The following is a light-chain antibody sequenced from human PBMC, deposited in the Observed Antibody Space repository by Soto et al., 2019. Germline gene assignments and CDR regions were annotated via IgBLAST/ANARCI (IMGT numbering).Light chain of an antibody. CDR1: SSDFGGYNY. Sequence: QSALTQPASVSGSPGQSITISRTGTSSDFGGYNYVSWYQQHPGKAPKLMIYEVSNRPSGVSNRFSGSKSGNTASLTISGLQAEDEADYYCSSYTSSSTSYVFGTGTKVTVL. CDR2: EVS. CDR3: SSYTSSSTSYV. V-gene: IGLV2-14*01. J-gene: IGLJ1*01.